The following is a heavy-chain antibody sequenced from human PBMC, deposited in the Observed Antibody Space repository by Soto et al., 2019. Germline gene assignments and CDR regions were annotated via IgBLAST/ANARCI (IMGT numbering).Heavy chain of an antibody. CDR3: AKDGGYYDSSGFLDY. Sequence: GGSLRLSCAASGFTFSSYAMSWVRQAPGKGLEWVSAISGSGGSTYYADSVKGRFTISRDNSKNTLYLQMNSLRAEDTAVYYWAKDGGYYDSSGFLDYWGQGTLVTVSS. CDR1: GFTFSSYA. J-gene: IGHJ4*02. D-gene: IGHD3-22*01. V-gene: IGHV3-23*01. CDR2: ISGSGGST.